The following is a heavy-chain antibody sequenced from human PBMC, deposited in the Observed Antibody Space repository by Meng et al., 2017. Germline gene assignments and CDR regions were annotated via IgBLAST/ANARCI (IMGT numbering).Heavy chain of an antibody. J-gene: IGHJ5*02. D-gene: IGHD6-6*01. Sequence: VEVVKSWPEEKKPGSSVKVSCKASGGTFSSYAISWVRQAPGQGLEWMGGIIPIFGTANYAQKFQGRVTITADKSTSTAYMELSSLRAEDTAVYYCARGRIAARRNSRFDPWGQGTLVTVSS. V-gene: IGHV1-69*06. CDR3: ARGRIAARRNSRFDP. CDR1: GGTFSSYA. CDR2: IIPIFGTA.